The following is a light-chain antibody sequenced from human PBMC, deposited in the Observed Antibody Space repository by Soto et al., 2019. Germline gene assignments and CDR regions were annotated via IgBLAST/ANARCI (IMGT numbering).Light chain of an antibody. V-gene: IGKV1-39*01. J-gene: IGKJ5*01. CDR3: QQSYSTLSIS. CDR2: AAS. CDR1: ESISRH. Sequence: DIQMTQSPSSLSASVGDRVTITCRASESISRHLNWYQQKPGKAPNLLIYAASTLHNGVPSRFSGSGSGTDFTLPISSLQPEDFATYYCQQSYSTLSISFGQGTRLEIK.